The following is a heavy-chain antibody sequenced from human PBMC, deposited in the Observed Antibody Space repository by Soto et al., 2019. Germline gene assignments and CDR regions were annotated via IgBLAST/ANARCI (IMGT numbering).Heavy chain of an antibody. D-gene: IGHD1-1*01. CDR3: ARTTYYFDY. V-gene: IGHV3-74*01. J-gene: IGHJ4*02. Sequence: QPGGSLRLACAASGITFTNYWMHWVRQAPGKGLLWVSGINIDGLVTNYADSAKGRFTISXXXAXXTXXLXXNXXRAXDTAVYYCARTTYYFDYWGLGTLVTVSS. CDR2: INIDGLVT. CDR1: GITFTNYW.